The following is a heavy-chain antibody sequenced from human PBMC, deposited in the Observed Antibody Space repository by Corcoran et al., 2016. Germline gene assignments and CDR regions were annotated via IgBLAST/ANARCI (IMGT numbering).Heavy chain of an antibody. CDR1: GYTFTSYG. D-gene: IGHD3-10*01. J-gene: IGHJ1*01. CDR2: ISTYNGNT. V-gene: IGHV1-18*01. CDR3: ARGGDDDGSWGAEYLQH. Sequence: QVQLVQSGAEVKKPGASVTVSCKASGYTFTSYGVSWVRQAPGQGLEWMGWISTYNGNTNYAQKLHGRVTRTTDTSTSTAYMELRSLRSDDTAVYDGARGGDDDGSWGAEYLQHWGQGTLVTVSS.